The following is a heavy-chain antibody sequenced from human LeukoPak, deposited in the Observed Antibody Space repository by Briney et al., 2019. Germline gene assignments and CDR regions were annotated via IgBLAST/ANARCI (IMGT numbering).Heavy chain of an antibody. J-gene: IGHJ4*02. V-gene: IGHV4-4*07. Sequence: PSETLSLTCTVSGGSISSFYWSWIRQPAGKGLEWIGRIYTSGSTNYNPSLKGRVTMSVDTSKNQFSLKLNSVTAADTAVYYCARAASNSRALDYWGQGTLVTVSS. CDR3: ARAASNSRALDY. CDR2: IYTSGST. D-gene: IGHD1-1*01. CDR1: GGSISSFY.